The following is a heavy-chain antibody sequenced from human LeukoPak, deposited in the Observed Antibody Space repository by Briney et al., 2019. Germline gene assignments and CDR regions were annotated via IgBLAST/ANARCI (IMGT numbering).Heavy chain of an antibody. V-gene: IGHV4-39*01. CDR3: ARHLGYCSSTSCYRSGWFDP. CDR2: IYYSGST. D-gene: IGHD2-2*01. Sequence: SETLSLTYTVSGGSISSSSYYWGWIRQPPGKGLEWIGSIYYSGSTYYNPSLKSRVTISVDTSKNQFSLKLSSVTAADTAVYYCARHLGYCSSTSCYRSGWFDPWGQGTLVTVSS. J-gene: IGHJ5*02. CDR1: GGSISSSSYY.